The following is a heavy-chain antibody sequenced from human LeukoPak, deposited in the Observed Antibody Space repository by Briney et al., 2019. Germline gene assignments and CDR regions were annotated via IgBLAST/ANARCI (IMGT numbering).Heavy chain of an antibody. Sequence: GGSLRLSCAASGFTFSSYSMNWVRQAPGKGLEWVSFITSSSSTIYYADSVKGRFTISRDNAKNSLYLQMSSLRAEDTAVFYCARIGGYCSSTSCYDYWGQGTLVTVSS. D-gene: IGHD2-2*01. V-gene: IGHV3-48*01. CDR1: GFTFSSYS. J-gene: IGHJ4*02. CDR2: ITSSSSTI. CDR3: ARIGGYCSSTSCYDY.